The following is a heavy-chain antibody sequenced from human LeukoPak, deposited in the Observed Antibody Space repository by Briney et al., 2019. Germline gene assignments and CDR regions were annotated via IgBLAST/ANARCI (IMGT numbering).Heavy chain of an antibody. V-gene: IGHV3-23*01. Sequence: GGSLRLSCAASGFTFSSYAMSWVRQAPGKGLDWVSAISGSGGTPYYADSVKGRFTISRDKSKNTLYLQMNSLRAEDTAVYYCAKPVSSHEFQHWGQGTLVTVSS. CDR1: GFTFSSYA. CDR2: ISGSGGTP. J-gene: IGHJ1*01. CDR3: AKPVSSHEFQH.